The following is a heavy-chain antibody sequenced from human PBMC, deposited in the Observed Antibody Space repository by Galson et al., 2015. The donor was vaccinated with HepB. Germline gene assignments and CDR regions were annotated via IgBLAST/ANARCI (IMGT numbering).Heavy chain of an antibody. CDR3: VKDASIVEATYYFDY. D-gene: IGHD1-26*01. J-gene: IGHJ4*02. Sequence: SLRLSCAASGFTFSSYAMHWVRQAPGKGLEYVSAISSNGGSTYYADSVKGRFTISRDNSKNTLYLQMSSLRAEDTAVYYCVKDASIVEATYYFDYWGQGTLVTVSS. CDR2: ISSNGGST. V-gene: IGHV3-64D*06. CDR1: GFTFSSYA.